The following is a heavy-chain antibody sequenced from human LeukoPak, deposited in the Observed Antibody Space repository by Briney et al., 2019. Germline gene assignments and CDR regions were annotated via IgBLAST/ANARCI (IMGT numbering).Heavy chain of an antibody. D-gene: IGHD5-12*01. V-gene: IGHV1-18*04. CDR2: ISAYNGNT. CDR3: ARSSSIPWLRSWFDP. Sequence: GASVKVSCKASGYTFTSYGISWVRQAPGQGLEWMGWISAYNGNTNYAQKLQGRVTMTTDTSTSTAYMELSSLRSEDTAVYYCARSSSIPWLRSWFDPWGQGTLVTVSS. CDR1: GYTFTSYG. J-gene: IGHJ5*02.